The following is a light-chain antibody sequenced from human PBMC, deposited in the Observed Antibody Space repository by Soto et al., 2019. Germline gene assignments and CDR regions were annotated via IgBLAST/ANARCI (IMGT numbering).Light chain of an antibody. CDR3: QQYDNWPRT. CDR2: AVS. Sequence: EVVMTQSPAALSVSPGERVSLPCRASQSVGNNLAWYQQKPGQAPRLLIYAVSTRATGIPARFSGSGSGTEFTLTISSLQSEDFAVYYCQQYDNWPRTFGQGTKVDI. V-gene: IGKV3-15*01. J-gene: IGKJ1*01. CDR1: QSVGNN.